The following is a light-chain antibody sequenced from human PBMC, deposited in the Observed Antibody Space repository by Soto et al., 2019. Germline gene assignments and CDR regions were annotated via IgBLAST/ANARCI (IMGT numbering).Light chain of an antibody. CDR1: SSNIGSNY. Sequence: QSVLTQPPSASRTPGQRVTISCSGSSSNIGSNYVYWYQQLPGTAPKLLIYRNNQRPSGVPDRFSGSKSGTSASLAISGLRSEDEPDYYCAAWDDSLSAHYVFGTRTKVTVL. CDR3: AAWDDSLSAHYV. V-gene: IGLV1-47*01. CDR2: RNN. J-gene: IGLJ1*01.